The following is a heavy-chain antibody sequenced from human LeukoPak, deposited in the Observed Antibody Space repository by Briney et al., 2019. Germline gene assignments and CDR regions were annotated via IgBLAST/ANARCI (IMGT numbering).Heavy chain of an antibody. CDR1: GFTFRTYW. CDR2: IKEDGSEE. J-gene: IGHJ4*02. Sequence: GGSLRLSCAASGFTFRTYWMSWVRQAPGKGLEWVATIKEDGSEECYVDSVKGRFTISRVNAKNSLHLQMNSLRAEDTALYYCARGKGSYWGQGTPVIVSS. V-gene: IGHV3-7*01. CDR3: ARGKGSY.